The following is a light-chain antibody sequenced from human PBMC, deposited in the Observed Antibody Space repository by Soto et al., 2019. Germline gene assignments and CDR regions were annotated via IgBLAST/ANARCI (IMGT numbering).Light chain of an antibody. CDR1: RTVIRNN. V-gene: IGKV3-20*01. J-gene: IGKJ1*01. Sequence: EIVLTQSPDTLSLSPGERATLSCRASRTVIRNNLAWHQQKPGHTPKLLVDGASNRATGIPDRCSGSGSGTDFTLTISSLQAEDFATYYCLLDYAYFWAFGQGTKVDI. CDR3: LLDYAYFWA. CDR2: GAS.